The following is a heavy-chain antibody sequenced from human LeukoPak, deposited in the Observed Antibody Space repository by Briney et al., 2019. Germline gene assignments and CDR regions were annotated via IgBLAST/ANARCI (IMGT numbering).Heavy chain of an antibody. Sequence: ASVKVSCKASGGTFSSYAISWVRQAPGQGLEWMGRIIPILGIANYAQKFQGRVTITADRSTSTAYMELSSLRSEDTAVYYCARVDFWSGYSPAEYFQHWGQGTLVTVSS. J-gene: IGHJ1*01. CDR2: IIPILGIA. D-gene: IGHD3-3*01. CDR3: ARVDFWSGYSPAEYFQH. CDR1: GGTFSSYA. V-gene: IGHV1-69*04.